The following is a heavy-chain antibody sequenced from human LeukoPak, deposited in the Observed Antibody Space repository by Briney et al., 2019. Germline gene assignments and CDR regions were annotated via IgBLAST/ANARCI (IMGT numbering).Heavy chain of an antibody. CDR3: ARDWGGI. D-gene: IGHD3-16*01. CDR1: GGSFSGYY. Sequence: PSETLSLTCGVYGGSFSGYYWSWIRQPPGKGLEWIGEINHSGSTNYNPSLKSRVTISVDTSKNQFSLKLSSVTAADTAVYYCARDWGGIWGQGTMVTVSS. CDR2: INHSGST. V-gene: IGHV4-34*01. J-gene: IGHJ3*02.